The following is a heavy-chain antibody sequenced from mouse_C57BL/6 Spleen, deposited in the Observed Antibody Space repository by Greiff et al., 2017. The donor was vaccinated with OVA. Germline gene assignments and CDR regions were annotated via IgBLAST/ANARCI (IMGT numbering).Heavy chain of an antibody. J-gene: IGHJ3*01. V-gene: IGHV5-4*03. CDR2: ISDGGSYT. Sequence: EVMLVESGGGLVKPGGSLKLSCAASGFTFSSYAMSWVRQTPEKRLEWVATISDGGSYTYYPDNVKGRFTISRDNAKNNLYLQMSHLKSEDTAMYYCARFYDGYLSYWGQGTLVTVSA. CDR1: GFTFSSYA. D-gene: IGHD2-3*01. CDR3: ARFYDGYLSY.